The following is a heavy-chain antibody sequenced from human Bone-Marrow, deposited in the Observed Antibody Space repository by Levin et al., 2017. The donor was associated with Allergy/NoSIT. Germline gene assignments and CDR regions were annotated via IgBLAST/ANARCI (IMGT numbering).Heavy chain of an antibody. CDR1: GYSFTTYW. D-gene: IGHD3-22*01. J-gene: IGHJ3*02. V-gene: IGHV5-51*01. CDR3: ARKPASPDRGHDGFDI. CDR2: IYPGDSDN. Sequence: GGSLRLSCKGSGYSFTTYWIGWVRQMPGKGLEWMGIIYPGDSDNRYSPSLQGQVTISADKSITTAYLQWSSLKASDTAMYYCARKPASPDRGHDGFDIWGQGTMVTVSS.